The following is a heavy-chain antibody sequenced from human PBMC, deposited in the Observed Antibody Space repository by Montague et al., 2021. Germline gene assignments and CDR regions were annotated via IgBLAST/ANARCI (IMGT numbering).Heavy chain of an antibody. Sequence: NDYSYSVKNRITINPDTSKNQLSLQLNSVTPEVTALYYCARGSSWLYYFDYWGQGTLVTVSS. V-gene: IGHV6-1*01. CDR2: N. CDR3: ARGSSWLYYFDY. J-gene: IGHJ4*02. D-gene: IGHD6-13*01.